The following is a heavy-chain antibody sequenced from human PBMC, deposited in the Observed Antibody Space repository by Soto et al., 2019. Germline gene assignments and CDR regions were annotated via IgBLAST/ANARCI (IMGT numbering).Heavy chain of an antibody. V-gene: IGHV4-31*03. J-gene: IGHJ5*01. Sequence: TMPLSYTVAGGTRRDLGDCLPWKRQRPGSGLEWVGYSSYGGATYYSPSLQSRVSISVDTSKNQFSLTLNSVTAADTATYHCATDPGGPPLNMFESWGHGTLVTVS. D-gene: IGHD3-10*01. CDR2: SSYGGAT. CDR3: ATDPGGPPLNMFES. CDR1: GGTRRDLGDC.